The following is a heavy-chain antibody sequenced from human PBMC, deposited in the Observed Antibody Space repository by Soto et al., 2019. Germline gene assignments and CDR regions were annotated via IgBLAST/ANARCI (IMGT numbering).Heavy chain of an antibody. D-gene: IGHD1-26*01. CDR2: IYYSGST. CDR3: AAKEWELLGGTNWFDP. J-gene: IGHJ5*02. Sequence: SETLSLTCTVSGGSISSSSYYWGWIRQPPGKGLEWIGSIYYSGSTYYNPSLKSRVTISVDTSKNQFSLKLSSVTAADTAVYYCAAKEWELLGGTNWFDPWGQGTLVTVSS. V-gene: IGHV4-39*01. CDR1: GGSISSSSYY.